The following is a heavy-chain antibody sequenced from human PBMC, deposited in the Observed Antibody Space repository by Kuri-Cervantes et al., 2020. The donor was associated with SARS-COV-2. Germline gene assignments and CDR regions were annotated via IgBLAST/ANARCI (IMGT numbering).Heavy chain of an antibody. CDR1: GYTLTELS. D-gene: IGHD2-15*01. CDR2: FYPADGET. J-gene: IGHJ5*02. Sequence: ASVNVSCKVSGYTLTELSMHWVRQAPGKGLEWMGGFYPADGETIYAQKFQGRVTMTEGTSTDTAYMELSSLRSKDPAVYYCATAPAVVAANWFDPWGQGTLVTVSS. CDR3: ATAPAVVAANWFDP. V-gene: IGHV1-24*01.